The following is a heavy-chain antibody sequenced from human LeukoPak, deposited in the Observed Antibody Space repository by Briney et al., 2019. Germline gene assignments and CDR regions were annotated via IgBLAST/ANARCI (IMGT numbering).Heavy chain of an antibody. V-gene: IGHV3-30-3*01. J-gene: IGHJ6*02. D-gene: IGHD2-8*01. Sequence: PGGSLRLSCTAFGFSFDTFSMHWVRQIPGKGLEWVAVISNDESKIYYAGSVKGRFTISRDNSRSTLYLQMDSLRPDDTAVYYCARSNVPSKWWAYAMDVWGQGTTVTVSS. CDR2: ISNDESKI. CDR1: GFSFDTFS. CDR3: ARSNVPSKWWAYAMDV.